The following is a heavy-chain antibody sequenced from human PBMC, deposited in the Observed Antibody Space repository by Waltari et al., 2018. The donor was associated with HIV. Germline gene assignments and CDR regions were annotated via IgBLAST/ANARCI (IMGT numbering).Heavy chain of an antibody. Sequence: QVQLVESGGGVVQPGRSLRLSCAVSGFTFSSYVMHWVRQAPGKGLGWVAVISKDGNRKFCADSVKGRFTISRDNSWNTLSLQMNSLRAEDTATYYCAKSDDGAWHYFIAWGQGTLVTVSS. V-gene: IGHV3-30-3*02. J-gene: IGHJ5*02. CDR3: AKSDDGAWHYFIA. D-gene: IGHD1-26*01. CDR2: ISKDGNRK. CDR1: GFTFSSYV.